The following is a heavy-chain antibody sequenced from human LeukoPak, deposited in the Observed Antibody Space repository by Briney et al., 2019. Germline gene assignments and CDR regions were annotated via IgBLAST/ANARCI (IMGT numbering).Heavy chain of an antibody. V-gene: IGHV4-34*01. CDR1: GWTFSGYY. CDR2: INHGGST. Sequence: KASETLCLTCAGYGWTFSGYYWNWIRQPPGKGLEWIGEINHGGSTNYYPSLKSRVTISVDTSKNQFSMTLSAVTAADTVVYYCERKSYYGSGSYYSDDYWGQGTLVTVSS. D-gene: IGHD3-10*01. J-gene: IGHJ4*02. CDR3: ERKSYYGSGSYYSDDY.